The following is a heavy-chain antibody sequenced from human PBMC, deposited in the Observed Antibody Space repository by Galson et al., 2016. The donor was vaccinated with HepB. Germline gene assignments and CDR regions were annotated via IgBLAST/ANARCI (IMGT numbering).Heavy chain of an antibody. CDR2: IFFRGNT. J-gene: IGHJ5*02. Sequence: QVQLQESGPGLVKPSQTLSLTCTVSGDSISGSGFFWSWIRHIPGKGLEWMGSIFFRGNTYYRPSLESRLKISVDTSKNQFFLRLLSVTAADTAVYYCARGYGDYNAFWLDPWGRGTQVSVSS. V-gene: IGHV4-31*03. CDR1: GDSISGSGFF. CDR3: ARGYGDYNAFWLDP. D-gene: IGHD4-17*01.